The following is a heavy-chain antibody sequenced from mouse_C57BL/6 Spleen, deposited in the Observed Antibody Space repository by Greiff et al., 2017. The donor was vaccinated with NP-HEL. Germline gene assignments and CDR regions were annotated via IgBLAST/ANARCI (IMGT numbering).Heavy chain of an antibody. CDR1: GFTFSSYA. CDR3: ARGEDYYGSSYLAY. CDR2: ISDGGSYT. Sequence: DVMLVESGGGLVKPGGSLKLSCAASGFTFSSYAMSWVRQTPEKRLEWVATISDGGSYTYYPDNVKGRFTISRDNAKNNLYLQMSHLKSEDTAMYYCARGEDYYGSSYLAYWGQGTLVTVSA. D-gene: IGHD1-1*01. V-gene: IGHV5-4*03. J-gene: IGHJ3*01.